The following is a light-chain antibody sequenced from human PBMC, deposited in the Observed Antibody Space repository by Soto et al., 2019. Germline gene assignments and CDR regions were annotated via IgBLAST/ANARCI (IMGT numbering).Light chain of an antibody. CDR1: SIDIGHYNY. CDR2: KVD. CDR3: SSYTAGDTWV. V-gene: IGLV2-14*01. J-gene: IGLJ3*02. Sequence: QSALTQPASVSGSPGQSITISCSGTSIDIGHYNYVSWYQQYPGKAPELIIFKVDNRPSGVSDRFSASKSADTASLTISGLQPEDEANYYCSSYTAGDTWVFGGGTKLTVL.